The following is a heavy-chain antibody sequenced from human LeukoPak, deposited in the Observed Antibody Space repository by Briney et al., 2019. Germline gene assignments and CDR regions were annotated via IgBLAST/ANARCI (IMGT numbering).Heavy chain of an antibody. CDR3: ARARYSNYGDYYYMDV. CDR1: GGSISSGSYY. CDR2: IYTSGST. V-gene: IGHV4-61*02. J-gene: IGHJ6*03. D-gene: IGHD4-11*01. Sequence: SETLSLTCTVSGGSISSGSYYWSWIRQPAGKGLEWIGRIYTSGSTNSNPSLKSGVTISVDTSKNQFSLKLSSVTAADTAVYYCARARYSNYGDYYYMDVWGKGTTVTVSS.